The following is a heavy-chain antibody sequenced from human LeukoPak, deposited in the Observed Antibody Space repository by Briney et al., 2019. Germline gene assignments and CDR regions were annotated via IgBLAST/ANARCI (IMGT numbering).Heavy chain of an antibody. CDR2: INHSGST. J-gene: IGHJ6*02. V-gene: IGHV4-30-2*01. CDR3: ARDLLLWFGEEYYGMDV. Sequence: SETLSLTCAVSGGSISSGSYSWSWIRQPPGKGLEWIGEINHSGSTNYNPSLKSRVTISVDTSKNQFSLKLSSVTAADTAVYYCARDLLLWFGEEYYGMDVWGQGTTVTVSS. D-gene: IGHD3-10*01. CDR1: GGSISSGSYS.